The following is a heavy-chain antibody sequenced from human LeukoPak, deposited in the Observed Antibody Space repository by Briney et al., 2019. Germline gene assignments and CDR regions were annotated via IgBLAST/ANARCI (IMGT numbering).Heavy chain of an antibody. CDR2: IYSDNT. CDR1: GFTVSSNS. D-gene: IGHD4/OR15-4a*01. CDR3: ARRAGAYSHPYDY. V-gene: IGHV3-53*01. J-gene: IGHJ4*02. Sequence: GGSLRLSCTVSGFTVSSNSMSWVRQAPGKGLEWVSFIYSDNTHYSDSVKGRFTTSRDNSKNTLYLQMNSLRAEDTAVYYCARRAGAYSHPYDYWGQGTLVAVSS.